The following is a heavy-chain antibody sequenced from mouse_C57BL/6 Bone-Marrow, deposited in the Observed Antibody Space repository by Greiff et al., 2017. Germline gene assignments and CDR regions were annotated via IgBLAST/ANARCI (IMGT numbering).Heavy chain of an antibody. CDR1: GYTFTSYW. V-gene: IGHV1-69*01. J-gene: IGHJ1*03. CDR3: VRKGGGDSNYFWYFDV. Sequence: QVQLQQPGAELVMPGASVKLSCKASGYTFTSYWMHWVKQRPGQGLEWIGEIDPSDSYTNYNQKFKGKSTLTVDKSSSTAYMQLSSLTSEDSAVYYCVRKGGGDSNYFWYFDVWGTGTTVTVSS. D-gene: IGHD2-5*01. CDR2: IDPSDSYT.